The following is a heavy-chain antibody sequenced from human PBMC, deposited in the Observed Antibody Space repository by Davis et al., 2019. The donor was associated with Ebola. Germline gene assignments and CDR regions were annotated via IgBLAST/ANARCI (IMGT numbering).Heavy chain of an antibody. CDR2: IYHRGST. D-gene: IGHD3-3*01. Sequence: MPSETLSLTCTVSGDSISGRNWWSWVRQPPGKGLEWIGEIYHRGSTNYNPSLRSRVTISVDKSKNQFSLKLLSVAAADTAVYYCARGITLSGVVIPPHSYDTWGQGTMVTVSA. V-gene: IGHV4-4*02. J-gene: IGHJ3*02. CDR1: GDSISGRNW. CDR3: ARGITLSGVVIPPHSYDT.